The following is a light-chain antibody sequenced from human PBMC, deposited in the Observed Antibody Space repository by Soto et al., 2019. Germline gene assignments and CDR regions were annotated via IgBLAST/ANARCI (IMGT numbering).Light chain of an antibody. CDR2: DVS. CDR1: GSDVGAYKY. CDR3: SSYTSSATLV. J-gene: IGLJ1*01. V-gene: IGLV2-14*03. Sequence: QSALTQPASVSGSPGQSLTISCTGTGSDVGAYKYVSWYQHVPGRAPKLLIYDVSDRPSGVSNRFSGSKSGNTASLTISGLQAEDEANYYCSSYTSSATLVFGTGTKVTVL.